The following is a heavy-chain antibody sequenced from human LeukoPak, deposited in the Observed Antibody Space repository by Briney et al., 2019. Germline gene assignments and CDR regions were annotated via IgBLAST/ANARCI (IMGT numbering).Heavy chain of an antibody. Sequence: GGSLRLSCAASGFTFSSYGMHWVRQAPGKGLEWVAVISYEGSNKYYADSVKGRFTISRDNSKNTLYLQMNSLRAEDTAVYYCAKDAAAGYCSSTSCYGVYWGQGTLVTVSS. V-gene: IGHV3-30*18. CDR2: ISYEGSNK. D-gene: IGHD2-2*01. J-gene: IGHJ4*02. CDR1: GFTFSSYG. CDR3: AKDAAAGYCSSTSCYGVY.